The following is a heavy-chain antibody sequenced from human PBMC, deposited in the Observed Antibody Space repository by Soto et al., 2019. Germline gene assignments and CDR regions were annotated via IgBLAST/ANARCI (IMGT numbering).Heavy chain of an antibody. D-gene: IGHD6-19*01. CDR2: ITASGSAT. CDR3: AKDYDRAVAGHDH. V-gene: IGHV3-23*01. CDR1: GFTFNSYA. J-gene: IGHJ5*02. Sequence: EVQLLESGGGLVQPGGSLRLSCAASGFTFNSYAMTWVRLAPGKGLEWVSAITASGSATYHADSVTGRFAISRDNANNRLYLEMNSLRAEDTAIYYCAKDYDRAVAGHDHWGQGTLVTVSS.